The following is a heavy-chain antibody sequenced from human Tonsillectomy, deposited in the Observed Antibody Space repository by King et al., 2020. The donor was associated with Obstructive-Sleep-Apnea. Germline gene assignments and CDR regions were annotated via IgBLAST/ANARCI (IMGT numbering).Heavy chain of an antibody. CDR3: ARASIEDGDYPPDY. D-gene: IGHD4-17*01. Sequence: VQLVESGGGLVKPGGSLRLSRAASGFTFRDYYMSWIRQAPGKGLEGGVYIRSSSSFKNYAESVQGRFTLARDNAKNSLYLQMNSLRAEDTAVYDCARASIEDGDYPPDYWGQGTLVTVSS. CDR1: GFTFRDYY. V-gene: IGHV3-11*06. J-gene: IGHJ4*02. CDR2: IRSSSSFK.